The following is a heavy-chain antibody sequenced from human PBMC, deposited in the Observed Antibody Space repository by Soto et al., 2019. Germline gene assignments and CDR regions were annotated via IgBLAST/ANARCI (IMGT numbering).Heavy chain of an antibody. J-gene: IGHJ3*02. CDR3: ARSIVGATSRAFDI. D-gene: IGHD1-26*01. CDR1: GYSCTIYW. CDR2: IYPGDSDT. Sequence: GASLKISCDGSGYSCTIYWIGLVHEMPGKGLEWMGIIYPGDSDTRYSPSFQGQVTISADKSISTAYLQWSSLKASDTAMYYCARSIVGATSRAFDIWGQGPMVTVSS. V-gene: IGHV5-51*07.